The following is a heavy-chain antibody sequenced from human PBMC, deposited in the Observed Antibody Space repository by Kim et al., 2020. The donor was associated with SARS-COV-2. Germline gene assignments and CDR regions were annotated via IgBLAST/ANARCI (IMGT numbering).Heavy chain of an antibody. D-gene: IGHD5-18*01. CDR1: GFTFDDYA. CDR2: ISGDGGSI. Sequence: GGSLRLSCAASGFTFDDYAMHWVRQAPGKGLEWVSLISGDGGSIYYADSVKGRFTISRDNSKNSLYLQMNSLRTEDTALYYCAKAKSGTWRQLDERFVLDYWGQGTLVTVSS. J-gene: IGHJ4*02. V-gene: IGHV3-43*02. CDR3: AKAKSGTWRQLDERFVLDY.